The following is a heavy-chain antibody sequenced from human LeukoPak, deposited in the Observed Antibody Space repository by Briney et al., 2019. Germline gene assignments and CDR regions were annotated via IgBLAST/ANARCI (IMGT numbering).Heavy chain of an antibody. V-gene: IGHV3-15*01. J-gene: IGHJ4*02. CDR2: IKSKTDGGTT. Sequence: GGSLRLSCAASGFTFSNAWMSWVRQAPGKGLEWVGRIKSKTDGGTTDYAAPVKGRFTISRDDSKNMLYLQMNSLKTEDTAVYYCTTPYNWNDFDYWGQGTLVTVSS. CDR3: TTPYNWNDFDY. CDR1: GFTFSNAW. D-gene: IGHD1-20*01.